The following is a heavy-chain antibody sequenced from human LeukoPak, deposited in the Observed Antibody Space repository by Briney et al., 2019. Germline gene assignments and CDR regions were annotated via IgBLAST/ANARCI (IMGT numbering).Heavy chain of an antibody. CDR3: ARQFYHDSSGGDY. CDR1: GGSIRTSSYY. D-gene: IGHD3-22*01. CDR2: IYYSGST. J-gene: IGHJ4*02. V-gene: IGHV4-39*01. Sequence: KPSETLSLTCTVSGGSIRTSSYYWGWIRQPPGKGLEWIGSIYYSGSTYYNPSLKSRVTISMDTSKNQFSLKLSSVTAADTAMYYCARQFYHDSSGGDYWGQGALVTVSS.